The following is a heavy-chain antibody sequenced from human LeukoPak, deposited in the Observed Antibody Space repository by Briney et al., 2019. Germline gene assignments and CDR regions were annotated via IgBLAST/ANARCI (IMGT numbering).Heavy chain of an antibody. D-gene: IGHD1-26*01. J-gene: IGHJ4*02. CDR2: ISYDGSNK. Sequence: GGSLRLSCAVSGFTFRTYGMHWVRQAPGKGLEWVAVISYDGSNKYYADSVKGRFTISRDNSKNTLYLQMNSLRAEDTAVYYCARDSPELPYDYWGQGTLVTVSS. CDR3: ARDSPELPYDY. V-gene: IGHV3-30*05. CDR1: GFTFRTYG.